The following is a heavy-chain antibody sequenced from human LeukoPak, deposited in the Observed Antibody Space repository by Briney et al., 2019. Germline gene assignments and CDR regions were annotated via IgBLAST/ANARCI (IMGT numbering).Heavy chain of an antibody. V-gene: IGHV1-2*02. CDR3: ARDRGFCTGTNCRPYFDP. CDR2: INPKSGVT. D-gene: IGHD2-8*02. CDR1: GYTFTGYY. J-gene: IGHJ5*02. Sequence: GASVKVSCKTSGYTFTGYYMHWVRQAPGQGLEWMGWINPKSGVTSYPQKFQGRVSMTRDTSISTAYMEMSGLTSDDAAIYFCARDRGFCTGTNCRPYFDPWGQGTLVTVSS.